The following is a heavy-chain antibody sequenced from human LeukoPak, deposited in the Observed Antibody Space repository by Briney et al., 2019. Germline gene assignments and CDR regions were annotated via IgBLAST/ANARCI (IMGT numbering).Heavy chain of an antibody. CDR3: ARTHPYYDSSLGFHH. CDR1: GFTFSRYW. Sequence: GGSLRLSCVASGFTFSRYWMSWVRQAPGKGLEWVANINQDGSEKYYVDSVKGRFTISRDNADNSLYLQMNSLRAEDTAVYYCARTHPYYDSSLGFHHWGQGTLVTVSS. V-gene: IGHV3-7*01. J-gene: IGHJ1*01. CDR2: INQDGSEK. D-gene: IGHD3-22*01.